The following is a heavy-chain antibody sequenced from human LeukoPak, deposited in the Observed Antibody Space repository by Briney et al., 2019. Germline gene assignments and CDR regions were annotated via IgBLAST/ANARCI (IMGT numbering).Heavy chain of an antibody. D-gene: IGHD3-3*02. CDR2: IYYSGST. Sequence: SETLALTCTVSGGSISSYYWSWIRQPPGKGLEWIGYIYYSGSTNYNPSLKSRVTISVDTSKTQFSLKLSSVTAADTAVYYCARTISWFDPWGQGTLVTVSS. CDR1: GGSISSYY. V-gene: IGHV4-59*01. CDR3: ARTISWFDP. J-gene: IGHJ5*02.